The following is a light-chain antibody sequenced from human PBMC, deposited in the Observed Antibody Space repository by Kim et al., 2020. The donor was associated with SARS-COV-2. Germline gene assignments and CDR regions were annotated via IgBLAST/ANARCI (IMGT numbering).Light chain of an antibody. J-gene: IGKJ4*01. Sequence: EIVLTQSPGTLSLSPGVRATLTCRASQSVSSSYLAWYQQKPGQAPRLLMYGSSTRATGIPDRFSGSGSGTDFTLTISRLEPDDFAVYYCQQYDRSSLTFGGGTKVDIK. CDR3: QQYDRSSLT. CDR2: GSS. CDR1: QSVSSSY. V-gene: IGKV3-20*01.